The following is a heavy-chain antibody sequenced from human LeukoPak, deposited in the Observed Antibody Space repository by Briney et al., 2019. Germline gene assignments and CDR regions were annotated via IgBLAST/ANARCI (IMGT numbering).Heavy chain of an antibody. CDR1: GGSISSGGYY. V-gene: IGHV4-31*03. CDR3: ARDRWFDP. CDR2: IHYSGST. Sequence: SETLSLTCTVSGGSISSGGYYWSWIRQNPGKGLEWIGYIHYSGSTHYNPSLRSRVTISVDTSDNQFSLKLSSVTAADTAVYYCARDRWFDPWGQGTLVTVSS. J-gene: IGHJ5*02.